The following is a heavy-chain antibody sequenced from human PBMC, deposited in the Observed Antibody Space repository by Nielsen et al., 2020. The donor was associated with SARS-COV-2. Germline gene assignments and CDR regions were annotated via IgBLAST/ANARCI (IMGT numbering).Heavy chain of an antibody. CDR3: AKYYGSGTYYFDYHGLDV. Sequence: WIRQPPGKGLEWVAVISYDGNNKNYADSVKGRYTISRDSSKNTLYLEMHSLRGEDTAVYYCAKYYGSGTYYFDYHGLDVWGQGTTVTVSS. V-gene: IGHV3-30*18. J-gene: IGHJ6*02. CDR2: ISYDGNNK. D-gene: IGHD3-10*01.